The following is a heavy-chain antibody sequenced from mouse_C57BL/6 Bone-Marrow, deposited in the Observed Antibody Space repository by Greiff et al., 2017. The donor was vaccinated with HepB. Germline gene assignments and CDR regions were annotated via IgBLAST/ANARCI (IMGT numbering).Heavy chain of an antibody. CDR1: GYAFTNYL. V-gene: IGHV1-54*01. CDR2: INPGSGGT. Sequence: QVTLKVSGAELVRPGTSVKVSCKASGYAFTNYLIEWVKQRPGQGLEWIGVINPGSGGTNYNEKFKGKATLTADKSSSTAYMQLSSLTSEDSAVYFCARGRNGYYPYYFDYWGQGTTLTVSS. CDR3: ARGRNGYYPYYFDY. J-gene: IGHJ2*01. D-gene: IGHD2-3*01.